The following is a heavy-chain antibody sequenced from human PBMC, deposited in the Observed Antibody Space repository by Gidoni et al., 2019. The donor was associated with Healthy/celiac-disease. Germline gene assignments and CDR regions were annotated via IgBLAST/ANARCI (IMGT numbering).Heavy chain of an antibody. CDR3: ARVWEWAFDI. Sequence: EVQLVESGGGLVQPGGSLRLSCAAPGFTFSSYEMNWVRQAPGKGLEWVSYISSSGSTIYYADAVKGRFTISRDNAKNSLYLQMSSLRADETAVYYCARVWEWAFDIWGQGTMVTVSS. CDR2: ISSSGSTI. CDR1: GFTFSSYE. D-gene: IGHD1-26*01. J-gene: IGHJ3*02. V-gene: IGHV3-48*03.